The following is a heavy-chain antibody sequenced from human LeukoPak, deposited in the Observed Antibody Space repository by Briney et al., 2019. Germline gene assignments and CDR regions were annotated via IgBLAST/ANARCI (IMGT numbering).Heavy chain of an antibody. CDR3: ARDYDSSGYYYANY. CDR1: GYTFTGYY. J-gene: IGHJ4*02. D-gene: IGHD3-22*01. V-gene: IGHV1-2*06. CDR2: IDPNSGGT. Sequence: ASVKVSXKASGYTFTGYYMHWVRQAPGQGLEWMGRIDPNSGGTSYAQKFQGRVTMTRDTSISAAYMELSSLRSDDTAVYYCARDYDSSGYYYANYWGQGTLVTVSS.